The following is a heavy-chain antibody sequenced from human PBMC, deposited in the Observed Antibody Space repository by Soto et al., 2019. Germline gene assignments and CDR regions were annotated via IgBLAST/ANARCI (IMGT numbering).Heavy chain of an antibody. Sequence: ASVKVSCKASGYTFTSYGISWVRQAPGQGLEWMGWISAYNGNTNYAQKLQGRVTMTKDTSTSTAYMGLRSLRSDDTAVYYCARPTPIYCSGGSCYPGPGYFDYWGQGTLVTVSS. V-gene: IGHV1-18*01. D-gene: IGHD2-15*01. CDR3: ARPTPIYCSGGSCYPGPGYFDY. CDR1: GYTFTSYG. J-gene: IGHJ4*02. CDR2: ISAYNGNT.